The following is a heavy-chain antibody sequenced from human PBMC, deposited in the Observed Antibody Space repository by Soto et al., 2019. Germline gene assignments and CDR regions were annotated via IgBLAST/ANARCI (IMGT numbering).Heavy chain of an antibody. J-gene: IGHJ4*02. D-gene: IGHD5-18*01. CDR1: GYTFTSYD. Sequence: ASLKVSCKASGYTFTSYDINWVRQATGQGLEWMGWMNPNSGNTGYAQKFQGRVTMTRNTSISKAYMELSSLRSEDRAVYYCARNKNSGYSYEYYFDYWGQGTRVTVSS. CDR2: MNPNSGNT. V-gene: IGHV1-8*01. CDR3: ARNKNSGYSYEYYFDY.